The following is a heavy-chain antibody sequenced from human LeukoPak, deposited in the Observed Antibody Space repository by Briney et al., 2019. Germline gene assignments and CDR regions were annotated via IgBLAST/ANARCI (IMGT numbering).Heavy chain of an antibody. V-gene: IGHV4-34*01. D-gene: IGHD3-10*01. CDR2: INHSGST. Sequence: PSETLSLTCAVYGGSFSGYYWSWIRQPPGKGLEWIGEINHSGSTNYNPSLKSRVTISVDTSKNQFSLKLSSVTAADTAVYYCARHVKGSGSYYIGSRYWFDPWGQGTLVTVSS. CDR1: GGSFSGYY. J-gene: IGHJ5*02. CDR3: ARHVKGSGSYYIGSRYWFDP.